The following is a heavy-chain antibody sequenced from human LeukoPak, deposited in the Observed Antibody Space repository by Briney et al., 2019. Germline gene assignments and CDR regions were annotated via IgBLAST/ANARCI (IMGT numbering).Heavy chain of an antibody. CDR2: ISWNSGSI. V-gene: IGHV3-9*01. CDR1: GFTFDDYA. J-gene: IGHJ4*02. Sequence: GGSLRLSCAASGFTFDDYAMHWVRHAPGKGLEWVSGISWNSGSIGYADSVKGRFTISRDNAKNSLYLQMNSLRAEDTALYYCAKDLVLRYFEGSLDYWGQGTLDTVSS. D-gene: IGHD3-9*01. CDR3: AKDLVLRYFEGSLDY.